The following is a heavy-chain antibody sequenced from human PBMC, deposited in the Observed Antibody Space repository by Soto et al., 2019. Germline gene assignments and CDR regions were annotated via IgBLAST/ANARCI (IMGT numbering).Heavy chain of an antibody. Sequence: SETLSLTCTVSGGSISSSSYYWGWIRQPPGKGLEWIGSIYYSGSTYYNPSLKSRVTISVDTSKNQFPLKLSSVTAADTAVYYCALDYGDSYYFDYWGQGTLVTVSS. D-gene: IGHD4-17*01. CDR1: GGSISSSSYY. J-gene: IGHJ4*02. V-gene: IGHV4-39*01. CDR2: IYYSGST. CDR3: ALDYGDSYYFDY.